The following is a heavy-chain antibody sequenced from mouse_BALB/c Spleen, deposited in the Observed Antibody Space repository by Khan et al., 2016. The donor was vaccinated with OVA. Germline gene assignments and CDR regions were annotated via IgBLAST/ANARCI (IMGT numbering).Heavy chain of an antibody. D-gene: IGHD4-1*01. J-gene: IGHJ3*01. Sequence: IQLVQSGPELVEPGASVKMSCKASGYTFTNYVIHWVKQKPGQGLEWIGYINPGNAGTRYNEKFKGKATLTSDISYTSASLTLLSLTSEDSAVYYCAREASSWDFSVPYWGQGTLVTVSA. CDR2: INPGNAGT. V-gene: IGHV1S136*01. CDR1: GYTFTNYV. CDR3: AREASSWDFSVPY.